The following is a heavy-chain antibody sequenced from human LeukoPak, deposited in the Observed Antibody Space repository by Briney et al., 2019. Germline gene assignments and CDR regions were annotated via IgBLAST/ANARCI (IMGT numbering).Heavy chain of an antibody. CDR3: ARGNPQWELPARFDY. Sequence: SETLSLTCTVSGGSISSGGYYWSRIRQHPGKGLEWIGYIYYSGSTYYNPSLKSRVTISVDTSKNQFSLKLSSVTAADTAVYYCARGNPQWELPARFDYWGQGTLVTVSS. CDR1: GGSISSGGYY. CDR2: IYYSGST. V-gene: IGHV4-31*03. J-gene: IGHJ4*02. D-gene: IGHD1-26*01.